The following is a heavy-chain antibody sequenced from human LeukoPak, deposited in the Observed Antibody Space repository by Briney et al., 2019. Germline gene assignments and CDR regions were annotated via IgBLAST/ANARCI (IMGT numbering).Heavy chain of an antibody. CDR1: GGSINTYY. CDR3: ARALPAYNWNNFFDY. J-gene: IGHJ4*02. D-gene: IGHD1-1*01. Sequence: HPSETLSLTCTVSGGSINTYYWSWIRQPPGEGLEWIGYIYYSGSTSYNPSLESRVTISVDTSKNQFSLRLTSVTAADTAVYYCARALPAYNWNNFFDYWGQGTLVTVSS. V-gene: IGHV4-59*01. CDR2: IYYSGST.